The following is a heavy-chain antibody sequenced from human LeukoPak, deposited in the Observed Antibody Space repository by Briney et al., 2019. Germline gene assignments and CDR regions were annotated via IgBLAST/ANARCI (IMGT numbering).Heavy chain of an antibody. D-gene: IGHD3-3*01. CDR1: GFTFSSYG. Sequence: GGSLRLSCAASGFTFSSYGMHWVRQAPGKGLEWVAVIWYDGSNKYYADSVKGRFTISRDNSKNTLYLQMNSLRAEDTAMYYCAKDRRRFLESFDYWGQGTLVTVSS. CDR2: IWYDGSNK. V-gene: IGHV3-33*06. J-gene: IGHJ4*02. CDR3: AKDRRRFLESFDY.